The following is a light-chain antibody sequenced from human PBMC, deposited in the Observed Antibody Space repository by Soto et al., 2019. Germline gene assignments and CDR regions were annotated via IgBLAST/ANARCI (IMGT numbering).Light chain of an antibody. J-gene: IGLJ2*01. CDR2: DNS. Sequence: QSVLTQPPSMSAAPGQKVTISCSGNRSNVGNNYVSWYQQLPGTAPKLLIYDNSERPSGIPDRFFGSKSGASAILGIIGLQTGDEADYYCGTWDSSLSAVVFGGWTKLTVL. CDR3: GTWDSSLSAVV. CDR1: RSNVGNNY. V-gene: IGLV1-51*01.